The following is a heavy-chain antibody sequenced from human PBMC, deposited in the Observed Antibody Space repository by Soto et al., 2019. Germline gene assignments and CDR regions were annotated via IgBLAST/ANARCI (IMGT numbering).Heavy chain of an antibody. Sequence: QVQLVESGGGVVQPGRSLRLSCAASGFTFSSYGMHWVRQAPGKGLEWVAGISDDGNNKYYADSVKGRFTISRDNFKNTLYLQMDSLRAEDTAMYYCAKAHLETTVTTPSYWGQGTLVTVSS. D-gene: IGHD4-17*01. J-gene: IGHJ4*02. CDR2: ISDDGNNK. V-gene: IGHV3-30*18. CDR3: AKAHLETTVTTPSY. CDR1: GFTFSSYG.